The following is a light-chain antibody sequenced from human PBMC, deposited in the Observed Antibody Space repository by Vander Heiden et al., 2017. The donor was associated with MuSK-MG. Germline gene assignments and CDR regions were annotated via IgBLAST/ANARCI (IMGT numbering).Light chain of an antibody. CDR1: QSVKNS. Sequence: ETVLTHSPATLSLSPGESATLSCRASQSVKNSLAWSQQKPGHVPRLLIFDVSNRATGIPARFRGRGSGTDFTLTISSLDPVDFALYFCQDRGYWPPFAFGHGTRVD. CDR3: QDRGYWPPFA. J-gene: IGKJ3*01. CDR2: DVS. V-gene: IGKV3-11*01.